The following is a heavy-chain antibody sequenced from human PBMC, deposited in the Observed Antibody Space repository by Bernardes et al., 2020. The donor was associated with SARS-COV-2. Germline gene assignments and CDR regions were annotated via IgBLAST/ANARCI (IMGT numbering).Heavy chain of an antibody. CDR2: IGTAGDT. Sequence: GGSLRLSRAASGFTFSSYDMHWVRQATGKGLEWVSAIGTAGDTYYPGSVKGRFTISRENAKNSLYLQMNSLRAGDTAVYYCARADYGGSFYYYYGMDVWGQGTTVTVSS. CDR1: GFTFSSYD. CDR3: ARADYGGSFYYYYGMDV. J-gene: IGHJ6*02. V-gene: IGHV3-13*01. D-gene: IGHD2-15*01.